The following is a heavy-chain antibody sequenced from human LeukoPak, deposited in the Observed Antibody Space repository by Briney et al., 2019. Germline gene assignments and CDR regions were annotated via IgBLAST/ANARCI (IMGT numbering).Heavy chain of an antibody. V-gene: IGHV3-7*01. CDR1: EFTFSSYW. D-gene: IGHD1-26*01. J-gene: IGHJ6*02. CDR3: ARVIVGATPSLVYGMDV. Sequence: GGSLRLSCAASEFTFSSYWMSWVRQAPGKGLEWVANIKQDGSEKYYVDSVKGRFTISRDNAKNSLYLQMNSLRAEDTAVYYCARVIVGATPSLVYGMDVWGQGTTVTVSS. CDR2: IKQDGSEK.